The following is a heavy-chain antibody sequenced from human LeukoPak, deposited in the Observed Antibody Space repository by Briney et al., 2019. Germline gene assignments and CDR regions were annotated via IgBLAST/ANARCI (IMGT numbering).Heavy chain of an antibody. J-gene: IGHJ4*02. CDR1: GGSFSSYY. D-gene: IGHD3-16*01. CDR3: ARGIWATYIGYYFDY. V-gene: IGHV4-34*01. CDR2: INYSGST. Sequence: PSETLSLTCVVYGGSFSSYYWSWIRQPPGKRLEWIGEINYSGSTDYNPSLKSRVTISVDTSKNQFSLRLSSVTAADTAVYYCARGIWATYIGYYFDYWGQGTLVTVSS.